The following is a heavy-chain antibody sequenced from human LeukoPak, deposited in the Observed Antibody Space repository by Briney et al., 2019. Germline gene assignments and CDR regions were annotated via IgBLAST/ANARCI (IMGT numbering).Heavy chain of an antibody. V-gene: IGHV3-23*01. CDR1: GFTFSSYA. D-gene: IGHD6-19*01. J-gene: IGHJ4*02. CDR2: ISGSGGST. Sequence: GGSLRLSCAASGFTFSSYAMSWVRQAPGKGLEWVSAISGSGGSTYYADSVKGRFTISRDNSKNTPYLQMNSLRAEDTAVYYCARGSWAVAGTGLDYWGQGTLVTVSS. CDR3: ARGSWAVAGTGLDY.